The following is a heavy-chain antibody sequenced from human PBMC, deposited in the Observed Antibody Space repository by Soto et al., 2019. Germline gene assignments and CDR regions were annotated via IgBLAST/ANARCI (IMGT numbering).Heavy chain of an antibody. J-gene: IGHJ6*02. CDR1: GYTFTSYG. Sequence: GASVKVSCKASGYTFTSYGISWVRQAPGQGLEWMGWISAYNGNTNYAQKLQGRVTMTTDTSTSTAYMELRSLRSDDTAVYYCARSAMAGTYYYYYYGLDVWGQGTTVTVSS. V-gene: IGHV1-18*01. D-gene: IGHD6-19*01. CDR3: ARSAMAGTYYYYYYGLDV. CDR2: ISAYNGNT.